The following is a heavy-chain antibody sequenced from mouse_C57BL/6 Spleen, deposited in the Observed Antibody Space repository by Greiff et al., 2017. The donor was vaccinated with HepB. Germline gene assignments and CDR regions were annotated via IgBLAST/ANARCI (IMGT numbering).Heavy chain of an antibody. D-gene: IGHD2-2*01. Sequence: VQLQQSGPVLVKPGASVKMSCKASGYTFTDYYMNWVKQSHGKSLEWIGVINPYNGGTSYNQKFKGKATLTVDKSSSTAYMELNSLTSEDSAVYYCARGYGYDDGVYAMDYWGQGTSVTVSS. J-gene: IGHJ4*01. V-gene: IGHV1-19*01. CDR2: INPYNGGT. CDR1: GYTFTDYY. CDR3: ARGYGYDDGVYAMDY.